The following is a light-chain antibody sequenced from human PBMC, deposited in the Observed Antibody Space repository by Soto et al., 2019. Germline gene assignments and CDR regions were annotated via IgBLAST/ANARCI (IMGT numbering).Light chain of an antibody. CDR3: QQRGNWPALT. CDR1: QSVSRY. J-gene: IGKJ4*01. Sequence: EIVLTQSPATLSLSPGERATLSSRASQSVSRYLAWYQQKPGQAPRLLIYDASNRATGIPARFSGSGSGTDFILTISSLEPEDFAVYYCQQRGNWPALTFGGGTKVEIK. CDR2: DAS. V-gene: IGKV3-11*01.